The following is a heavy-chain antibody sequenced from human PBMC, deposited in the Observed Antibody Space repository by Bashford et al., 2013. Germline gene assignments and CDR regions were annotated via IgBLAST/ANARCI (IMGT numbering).Heavy chain of an antibody. Sequence: GGSLRLSCAASGFTFSGYTIHWVRQAPGKGLEWVAVISNDGSEKFYADSVKGRFTISRDNSKNTLYLQMNSLRAVDTAVYYCARDPLDTSGYSYYYYYGMDVWGQGTTVTVSS. V-gene: IGHV3-30-3*01. J-gene: IGHJ6*02. CDR3: ARDPLDTSGYSYYYYYGMDV. D-gene: IGHD3-22*01. CDR1: GFTFSGYT. CDR2: ISNDGSEK.